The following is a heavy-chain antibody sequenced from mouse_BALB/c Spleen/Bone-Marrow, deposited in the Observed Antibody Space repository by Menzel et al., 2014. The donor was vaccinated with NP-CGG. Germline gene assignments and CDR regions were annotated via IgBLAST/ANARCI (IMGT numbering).Heavy chain of an antibody. CDR1: GFSLTSYR. CDR3: ARGSYYEGAMDY. V-gene: IGHV2-9*02. D-gene: IGHD1-1*01. Sequence: QVQLKESGPGLVAPSQSLSITCTVSGFSLTSYRVHWVRQPPGKVLEWLGVIWAAGSTNYNSALLSGLTISKDNSKSQVFLKMNSLQTDDTAMYYCARGSYYEGAMDYWGQGTSVTVSS. J-gene: IGHJ4*01. CDR2: IWAAGST.